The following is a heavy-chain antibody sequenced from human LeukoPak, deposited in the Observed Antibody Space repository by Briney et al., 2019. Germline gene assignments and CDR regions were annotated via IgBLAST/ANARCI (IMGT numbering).Heavy chain of an antibody. CDR3: TRDRPMVRGVIGLRGMDV. V-gene: IGHV3-49*04. CDR1: GFTFGDYA. Sequence: GRSLRLSCTASGFTFGDYAMSWVRQAPGKGLEWVGFIRSKAYGGTTEYAASVKGRFTISRDDSKSIAYLQMNSLKTEDTAVYYCTRDRPMVRGVIGLRGMDVWGQGTTVTVSS. J-gene: IGHJ6*02. D-gene: IGHD3-10*01. CDR2: IRSKAYGGTT.